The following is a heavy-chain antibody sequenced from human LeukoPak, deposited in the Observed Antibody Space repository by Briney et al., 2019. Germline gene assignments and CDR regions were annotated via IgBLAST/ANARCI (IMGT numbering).Heavy chain of an antibody. V-gene: IGHV3-30*18. CDR3: AKDRYDYVWGSYRHTDY. CDR1: GFTFSSYG. Sequence: GGSLRLSCAASGFTFSSYGMHWVRQAPGKGLEWVAVISYDGSNKYYADSVKGRFTISRDNSKNTLYLQMNSLRAEDTAVYYCAKDRYDYVWGSYRHTDYWGQGTLVTVSS. CDR2: ISYDGSNK. J-gene: IGHJ4*02. D-gene: IGHD3-16*02.